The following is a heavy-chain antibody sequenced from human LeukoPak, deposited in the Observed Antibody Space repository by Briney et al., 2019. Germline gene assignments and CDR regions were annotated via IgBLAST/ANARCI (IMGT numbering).Heavy chain of an antibody. V-gene: IGHV3-48*01. CDR3: ARGTMFPYYFDY. J-gene: IGHJ4*02. CDR1: GFTFSDYN. CDR2: ITISTGII. D-gene: IGHD3-10*02. Sequence: GGSLRLSCAASGFTFSDYNMSWVCQAPGKGLEWVAYITISTGIIYYADSVKGRFAISRDNAKNSLYLQMTSLRAEDTAVYYCARGTMFPYYFDYWGQGTLVTVSS.